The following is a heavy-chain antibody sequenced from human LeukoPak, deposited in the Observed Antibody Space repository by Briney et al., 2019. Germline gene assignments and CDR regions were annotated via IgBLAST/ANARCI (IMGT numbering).Heavy chain of an antibody. CDR1: GFTFSSYW. CDR2: IKEDGSEK. CDR3: ARTLAARHTSGYIDY. V-gene: IGHV3-7*01. Sequence: SGGSLRLSCAASGFTFSSYWMSWVRQAPGKELEWVANIKEDGSEKYYVDSVKGRFTISRDNGKNSLYLQMNSLRAEDTAVYYCARTLAARHTSGYIDYWGQGTLVTVSS. J-gene: IGHJ4*02. D-gene: IGHD3-22*01.